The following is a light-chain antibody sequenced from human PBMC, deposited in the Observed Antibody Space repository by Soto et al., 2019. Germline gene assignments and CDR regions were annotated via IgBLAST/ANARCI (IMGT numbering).Light chain of an antibody. CDR3: QQSYSSPPT. J-gene: IGKJ1*01. Sequence: IQMTQSPSSLSASVEDRVIITCRASQSISNHLNWYQQKPGKAPKLLIFAASSLPSGVPSRFSGSRSGPDFTLTISSLQPEDFATYYCQQSYSSPPTFGQGTKVDIK. CDR1: QSISNH. CDR2: AAS. V-gene: IGKV1-39*01.